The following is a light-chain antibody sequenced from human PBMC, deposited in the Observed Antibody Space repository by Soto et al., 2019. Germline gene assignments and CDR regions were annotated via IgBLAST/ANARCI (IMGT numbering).Light chain of an antibody. CDR3: QQYNNWPPWT. V-gene: IGKV3-15*01. CDR1: QSVSNN. J-gene: IGKJ1*01. Sequence: ILMTQSPATLSVSPGERATLSCRVSQSVSNNLAWYQQKPGQAPRLLIYDASTRATGIPARFSGSGSGTEFTLTISGLQSEYFAVYYCQQYNNWPPWTFGQGTKVDIK. CDR2: DAS.